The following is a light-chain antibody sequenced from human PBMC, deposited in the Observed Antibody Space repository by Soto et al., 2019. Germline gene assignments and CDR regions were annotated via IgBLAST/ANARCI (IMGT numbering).Light chain of an antibody. CDR2: GTS. V-gene: IGKV3-20*01. CDR1: QSLSSNH. J-gene: IGKJ5*01. Sequence: EIVLTQSPGTLSLSPGERATLSCRASQSLSSNHLGWSLAWYQQNPGQTPSLLIYGTSIRATGIPDRFSGSGSGTDFTLSISRLEPEDFAVYYCQQYGSSQPITFGQGTRLEIK. CDR3: QQYGSSQPIT.